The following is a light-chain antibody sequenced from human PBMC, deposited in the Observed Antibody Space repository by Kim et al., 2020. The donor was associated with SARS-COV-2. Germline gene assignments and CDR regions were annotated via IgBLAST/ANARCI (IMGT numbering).Light chain of an antibody. J-gene: IGLJ1*01. Sequence: GQKVPISCSGSSSNIGNNYVAWYQQLPGTAPKLLIYDNNKRPSGIPDRFSGSKSGTSATLGITGLQTGDEADYYCGTWDSSLSAEVFGTGTKVTVL. CDR3: GTWDSSLSAEV. V-gene: IGLV1-51*01. CDR1: SSNIGNNY. CDR2: DNN.